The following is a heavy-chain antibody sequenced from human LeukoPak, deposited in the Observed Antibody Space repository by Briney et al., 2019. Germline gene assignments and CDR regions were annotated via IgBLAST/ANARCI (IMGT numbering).Heavy chain of an antibody. V-gene: IGHV1-69*05. CDR1: GGTFSSYA. CDR2: IIPIFGTA. D-gene: IGHD6-19*01. J-gene: IGHJ4*02. Sequence: GSSMKVSCKASGGTFSSYAISWVRQAPGQGLEWMGGIIPIFGTANYAQKLQGRVTMTTDTSTSTAYMELRSLRSDDTAVYYCARDPYDRGWYGAYYFDYWGQGTLVTVSS. CDR3: ARDPYDRGWYGAYYFDY.